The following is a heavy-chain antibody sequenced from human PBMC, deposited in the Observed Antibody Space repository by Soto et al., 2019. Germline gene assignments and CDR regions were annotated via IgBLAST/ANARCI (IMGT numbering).Heavy chain of an antibody. J-gene: IGHJ4*02. CDR1: GFSLSTSGVG. CDR3: VHIRYGSGLFDY. CDR2: IYWDDDK. D-gene: IGHD3-10*01. V-gene: IGHV2-5*02. Sequence: QITLKESGPTLVKPTQTLTLTCNFSGFSLSTSGVGVGWIRQPPGKALEWLALIYWDDDKRYSPSLKSRLTITKDTSKTQVVLTMTNMEPVDTATYYCVHIRYGSGLFDYGGQGTLVTVSS.